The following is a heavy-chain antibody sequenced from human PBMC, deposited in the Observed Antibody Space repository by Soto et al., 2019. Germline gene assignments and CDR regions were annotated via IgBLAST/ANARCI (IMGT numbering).Heavy chain of an antibody. CDR2: TSSTTNHI. J-gene: IGHJ4*02. CDR3: ARESEDLTSNFDY. V-gene: IGHV3-21*06. CDR1: GFTFTRYS. Sequence: PGGSLRLSCAASGFTFTRYSMNWVRQAPGKGLEWVSSTSSTTNHIYYGDSMKGRFTISRDNAKNSLYLEMNSLRAEDTAVHYCARESEDLTSNFDYWGQGTLVTVSS.